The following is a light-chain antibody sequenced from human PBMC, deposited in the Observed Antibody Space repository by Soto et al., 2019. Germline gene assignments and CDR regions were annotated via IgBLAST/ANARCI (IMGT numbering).Light chain of an antibody. CDR3: QQGT. J-gene: IGKJ1*01. CDR1: QSISSY. V-gene: IGKV1-39*01. Sequence: DIHISHSPSSLSSSVLYIFTITCRASQSISSYLNWYQQKPGKAPKLLIYAASSLQSGVPSRFSGSGSGTDFTLTISSLQPEDFAVYFCQQGTFGQGTKVDIK. CDR2: AAS.